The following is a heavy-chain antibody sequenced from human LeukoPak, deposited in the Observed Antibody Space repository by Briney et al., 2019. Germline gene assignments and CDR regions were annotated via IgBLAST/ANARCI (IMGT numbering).Heavy chain of an antibody. V-gene: IGHV4-39*01. D-gene: IGHD6-19*01. J-gene: IGHJ4*02. CDR1: GASISSISYY. CDR2: IYYGGST. CDR3: ARSPEQWLVLGSNV. Sequence: PSETLSLTCTVSGASISSISYYWDWIRQPPGKGLEWIGSIYYGGSTYYNPSLKSRVSISVDTSKNQFSLKLNSVTAADTAVYYCARSPEQWLVLGSNVWSEGTLVTVSS.